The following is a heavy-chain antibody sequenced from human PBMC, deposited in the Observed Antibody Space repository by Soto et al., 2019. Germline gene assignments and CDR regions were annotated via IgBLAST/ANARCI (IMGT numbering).Heavy chain of an antibody. J-gene: IGHJ4*02. D-gene: IGHD3-22*01. V-gene: IGHV1-69*01. CDR3: AKFAESSGYFDY. Sequence: QVQLEQSGAEVRKPGSTVKVSCKASGGTFSRSALSWVRQAPGQGLEWMGGIIPFLGTVNYAQKFQDRVTITADESTGTAYMELSSLISEDTAVYYCAKFAESSGYFDYWGQGTLVTVSS. CDR2: IIPFLGTV. CDR1: GGTFSRSA.